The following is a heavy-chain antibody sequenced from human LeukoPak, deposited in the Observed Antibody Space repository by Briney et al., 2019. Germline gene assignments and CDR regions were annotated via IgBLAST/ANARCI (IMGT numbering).Heavy chain of an antibody. CDR3: ARARITMVRGVKAKLNWFDP. Sequence: SETLSLTCAVYGGSFSGYYWSWIRQPPGKGLEWIWEINHSGSTNYNPSLKSRVTISVDTSKNQFSLKLSSVTAADTAVYYCARARITMVRGVKAKLNWFDPWGQGTLVTVSS. D-gene: IGHD3-10*01. CDR2: INHSGST. V-gene: IGHV4-34*01. J-gene: IGHJ5*02. CDR1: GGSFSGYY.